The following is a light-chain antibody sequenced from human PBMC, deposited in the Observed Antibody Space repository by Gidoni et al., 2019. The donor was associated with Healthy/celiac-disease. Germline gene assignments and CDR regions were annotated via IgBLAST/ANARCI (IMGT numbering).Light chain of an antibody. CDR3: QQLNSYPLT. CDR1: QGISSY. Sequence: DIQLTQSPSFLSASVGDRVTITCRASQGISSYLAWYQQKPGKAPKLLIYAASTLQSGVPSRFSGSGSGTEFTLTISSLQPEDFATYYFQQLNSYPLTFXGXTKVXIK. CDR2: AAS. J-gene: IGKJ4*01. V-gene: IGKV1-9*01.